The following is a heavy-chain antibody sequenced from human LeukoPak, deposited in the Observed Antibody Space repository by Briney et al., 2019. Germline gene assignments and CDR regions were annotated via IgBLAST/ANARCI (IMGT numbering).Heavy chain of an antibody. D-gene: IGHD5-24*01. V-gene: IGHV1-2*06. CDR2: INPNSGGT. CDR1: GYTFTGYY. J-gene: IGHJ4*02. CDR3: ARGVEMATIWFDY. Sequence: ASVKVSRKASGYTFTGYYMHWVRQAPGQGLEWMGRINPNSGGTNYAQKFQGRVTMTRDTSISTAYMELSRLRSDDTAVYYCARGVEMATIWFDYWGQGTLVTVSS.